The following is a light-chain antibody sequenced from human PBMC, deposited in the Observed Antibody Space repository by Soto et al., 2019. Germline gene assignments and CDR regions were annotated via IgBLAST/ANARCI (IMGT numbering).Light chain of an antibody. CDR2: AAS. Sequence: DIQMTQSPSALSASVGDRVTITCRASQTISTYLNWYQQKPGEAPKLLIYAASTLQSGVPSRFSGSGSGTDFTLTISNLQPEDFATYYCQQSLGIPYTFGQGTRLEIK. CDR3: QQSLGIPYT. CDR1: QTISTY. V-gene: IGKV1-39*01. J-gene: IGKJ2*01.